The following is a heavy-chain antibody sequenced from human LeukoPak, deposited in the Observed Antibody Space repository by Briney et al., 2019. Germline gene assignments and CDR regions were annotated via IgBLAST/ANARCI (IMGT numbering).Heavy chain of an antibody. J-gene: IGHJ4*02. CDR3: ATSIRRITISS. CDR2: ISYNGSLQ. D-gene: IGHD3-3*01. Sequence: QPGRSLRLSCAASGFTFSTYAMHWVRQAPGKGLEWLTVISYNGSLQYYSDSVRGRFTISRDNSRNSVFLQINRLRPEDTAVYYCATSIRRITISSWGQGTLVTVSS. CDR1: GFTFSTYA. V-gene: IGHV3-30*04.